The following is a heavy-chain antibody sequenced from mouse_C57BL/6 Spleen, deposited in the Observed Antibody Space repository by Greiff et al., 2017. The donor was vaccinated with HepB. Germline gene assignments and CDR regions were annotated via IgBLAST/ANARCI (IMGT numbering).Heavy chain of an antibody. CDR3: VKAPHTGGYYAMDY. CDR2: IRNKANGYTT. CDR1: GFTFTDYY. J-gene: IGHJ4*01. V-gene: IGHV7-4*01. Sequence: DVMLVESGGGLVQPGASLRLSCAASGFTFTDYYMSWVRQPPGKAPEWLALIRNKANGYTTEYTASVKGRFTISRDNSQNILYLQMNTLRAEESATYYCVKAPHTGGYYAMDYWGQGTSVTVSS.